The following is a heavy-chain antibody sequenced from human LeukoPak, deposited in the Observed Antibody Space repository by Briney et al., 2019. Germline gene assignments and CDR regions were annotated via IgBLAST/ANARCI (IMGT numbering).Heavy chain of an antibody. Sequence: SETLSLTCTVSGGSISSGSCYWSWMRQHPGKGLEWIGYIYYSGSTYYNQSLKSRVTISVDTSKNQFSLKLSSVTAAGTAVYYCARDRPTVATKWYFDLWGRGTLVTVCS. D-gene: IGHD4-17*01. V-gene: IGHV4-31*03. CDR1: GGSISSGSCY. CDR3: ARDRPTVATKWYFDL. CDR2: IYYSGST. J-gene: IGHJ2*01.